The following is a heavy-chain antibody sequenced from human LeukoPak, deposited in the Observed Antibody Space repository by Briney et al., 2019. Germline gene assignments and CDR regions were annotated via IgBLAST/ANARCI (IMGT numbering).Heavy chain of an antibody. Sequence: GGALRLSCTASGFTFGDYAVSWVRQAPGKGLEWVGFIRSKAYGGTTEYAASVKGRFTISRDDSKSIAYLQLNSLKTEDTAVYYCARFVPYFDYWGQGTLVTVSS. D-gene: IGHD3-10*01. CDR3: ARFVPYFDY. V-gene: IGHV3-49*04. CDR2: IRSKAYGGTT. CDR1: GFTFGDYA. J-gene: IGHJ4*02.